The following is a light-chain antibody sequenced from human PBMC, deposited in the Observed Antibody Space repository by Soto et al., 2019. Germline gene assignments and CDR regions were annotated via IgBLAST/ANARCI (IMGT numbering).Light chain of an antibody. Sequence: EIVLTQSPATLSLSPGERATLSCRASQSVSTYLAWYQQKPGQAPRLLIYDASNRATGIPARFSGSGSGTDFTLTISSLETEDFAVYYCQPRSNWPPVFTFGPGTKVDIK. V-gene: IGKV3-11*01. CDR2: DAS. CDR3: QPRSNWPPVFT. J-gene: IGKJ3*01. CDR1: QSVSTY.